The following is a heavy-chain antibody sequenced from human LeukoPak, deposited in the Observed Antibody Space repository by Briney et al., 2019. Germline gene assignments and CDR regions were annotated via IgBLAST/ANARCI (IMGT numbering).Heavy chain of an antibody. CDR2: ISAYNGNT. CDR3: AINTYYYDSREHYFDY. Sequence: ASVKVSCKASGYTFTSYGISWVRQAPGQGLEWMGWISAYNGNTNYAQKLQGRVTMTTDTSTSTAYMELRSLRSDDTAVYYCAINTYYYDSREHYFDYWGQGTLVTVSS. D-gene: IGHD3-22*01. V-gene: IGHV1-18*01. J-gene: IGHJ4*02. CDR1: GYTFTSYG.